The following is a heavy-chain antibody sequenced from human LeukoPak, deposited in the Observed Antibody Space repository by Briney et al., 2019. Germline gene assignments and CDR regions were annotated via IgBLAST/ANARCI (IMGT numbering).Heavy chain of an antibody. CDR1: GFTFSSYA. CDR3: ARGKVVVAALDAFDI. D-gene: IGHD2-15*01. Sequence: GGSLRLSCAASGFTFSSYAMSWVRQAPGKGLEWVSAISGSGGSTYYADSVEGRFTISRDNSKNTLYLQMNSLRAEDTAVYYCARGKVVVAALDAFDIWGQGTMVTVSS. J-gene: IGHJ3*02. CDR2: ISGSGGST. V-gene: IGHV3-23*01.